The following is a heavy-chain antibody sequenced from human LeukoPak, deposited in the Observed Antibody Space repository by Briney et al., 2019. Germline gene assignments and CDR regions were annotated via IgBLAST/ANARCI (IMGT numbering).Heavy chain of an antibody. CDR3: ARDFEIFDY. CDR1: GFTLSSYG. V-gene: IGHV3-33*01. CDR2: IRYDGSNK. J-gene: IGHJ4*02. Sequence: HPGRSLRLSCAASGFTLSSYGMHWVRQAPGKGLEWVAVIRYDGSNKYYADSVNGRFNISRDNSKNTLYLQMNSLRAEDTAVYYCARDFEIFDYWGQGTLVTVSS.